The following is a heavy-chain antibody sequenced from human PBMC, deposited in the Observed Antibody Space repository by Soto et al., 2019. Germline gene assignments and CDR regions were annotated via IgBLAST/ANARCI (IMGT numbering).Heavy chain of an antibody. J-gene: IGHJ5*02. CDR2: MNPNSGNT. Sequence: ASVKVSCKASGYTFTSYDINWVRQATGQGLEWMGWMNPNSGNTGYAQKFQGRVTMTRNTSISTAYMELSSLRSEDTAVYHCARTLGEDYSEVWFDPWGQGTLVTVSS. CDR1: GYTFTSYD. CDR3: ARTLGEDYSEVWFDP. V-gene: IGHV1-8*01. D-gene: IGHD4-4*01.